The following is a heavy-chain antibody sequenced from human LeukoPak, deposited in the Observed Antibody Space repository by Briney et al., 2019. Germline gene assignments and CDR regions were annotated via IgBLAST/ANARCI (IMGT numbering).Heavy chain of an antibody. J-gene: IGHJ3*02. D-gene: IGHD3-10*01. Sequence: GGSLRLSCAASGFTFSSYAMSWVRQAPGKGLEWVSAISGSGGSTYYADSVKGRFTISRDNSKNTLYLQMNSLRAEDTAVYYCAKGLGLLWFGESTVAGSSDAFDIWGQGTMVTVSS. CDR1: GFTFSSYA. V-gene: IGHV3-23*01. CDR3: AKGLGLLWFGESTVAGSSDAFDI. CDR2: ISGSGGST.